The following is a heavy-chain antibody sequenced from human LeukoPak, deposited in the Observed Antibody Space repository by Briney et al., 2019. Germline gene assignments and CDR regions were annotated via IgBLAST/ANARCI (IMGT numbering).Heavy chain of an antibody. D-gene: IGHD3-16*01. CDR1: GFTFSSYG. Sequence: GRSLRLSCAASGFTFSSYGMPWVRQAPGKGLEWVAVISYDGSNKYYADSVKGRFTNSRDNSKNTLYLQMNSLRAEDTAVYYCAKPLPDYDAFDIWGQGTMVTVSS. CDR3: AKPLPDYDAFDI. V-gene: IGHV3-30*18. J-gene: IGHJ3*02. CDR2: ISYDGSNK.